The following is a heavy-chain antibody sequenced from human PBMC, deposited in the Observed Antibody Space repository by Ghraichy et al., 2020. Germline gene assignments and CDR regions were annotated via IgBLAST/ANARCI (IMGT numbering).Heavy chain of an antibody. CDR3: ARGMYYYGSGSRH. V-gene: IGHV4-34*01. Sequence: SETLSLTCAVYGGFFSGYYWSWIRQPPGKGLEWIGEIYHSGSTNYNTSLKSRVTISVDTSKNQFSLKLSSVTAAVTAVYYCARGMYYYGSGSRHWGQGTLVTVSS. CDR1: GGFFSGYY. J-gene: IGHJ4*02. CDR2: IYHSGST. D-gene: IGHD3-10*01.